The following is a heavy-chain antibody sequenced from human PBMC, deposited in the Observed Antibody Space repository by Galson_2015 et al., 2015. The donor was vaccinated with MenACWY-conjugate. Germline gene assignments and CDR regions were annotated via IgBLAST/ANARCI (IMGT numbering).Heavy chain of an antibody. CDR3: AKAQSIGWCVAYNYFDP. J-gene: IGHJ5*02. CDR2: ISGRDGSA. V-gene: IGHV3-23*01. CDR1: GFTINNGG. D-gene: IGHD2-21*01. Sequence: SLRLSCAASGFTINNGGMNWVRQGPGKGLEWVSGISGRDGSAWYADSVKGRFTISRDNSENTMYLQMNSLRAEDTAVYYCAKAQSIGWCVAYNYFDPWGQGALVTRSS.